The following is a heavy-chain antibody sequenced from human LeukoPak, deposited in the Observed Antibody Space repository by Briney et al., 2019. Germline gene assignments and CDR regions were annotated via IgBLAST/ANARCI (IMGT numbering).Heavy chain of an antibody. Sequence: SETLSLTCAVYGGSFSGYYWSWIRQPPGKGLEWIGEINHSGSTNYNPSLKSRVTISVDTSKNQFSLKLSSVTAADTAVYYCARVGYSGYDPHLIAAAAKYFDYWGQGTLVTVSS. V-gene: IGHV4-34*01. CDR2: INHSGST. J-gene: IGHJ4*02. CDR1: GGSFSGYY. CDR3: ARVGYSGYDPHLIAAAAKYFDY. D-gene: IGHD5-12*01.